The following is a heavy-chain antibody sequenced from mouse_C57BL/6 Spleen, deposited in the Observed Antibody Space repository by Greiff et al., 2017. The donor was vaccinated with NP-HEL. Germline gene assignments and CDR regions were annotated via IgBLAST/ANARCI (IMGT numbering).Heavy chain of an antibody. V-gene: IGHV1-55*01. CDR3: AGVVWGYAMDY. J-gene: IGHJ4*01. CDR1: GYTFTSYW. Sequence: QVHVKQPGAELVKPGASVKMSCKASGYTFTSYWITWVKQRPGQGLEWIGDIYPGSGSTNYNEKFKSKATLTVDTSSSTAYMQLSSLTSEDSAVYYCAGVVWGYAMDYWGQGTSVTVSS. CDR2: IYPGSGST.